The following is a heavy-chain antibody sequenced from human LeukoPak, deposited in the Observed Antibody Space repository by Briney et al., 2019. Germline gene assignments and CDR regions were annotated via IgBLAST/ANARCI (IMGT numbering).Heavy chain of an antibody. J-gene: IGHJ6*03. V-gene: IGHV3-48*01. CDR1: GFTFGSYS. CDR2: TSSGGSAI. Sequence: GGSLRLSCAGSGFTFGSYSMNWVRQAPGKGLEWVSYTSSGGSAIYYADSVKGRFTISRDNAKNSLYLQMNSLRAEDTAVYYCARCITMVRGDYYYYMDVWGKGTTVTVSS. CDR3: ARCITMVRGDYYYYMDV. D-gene: IGHD3-10*01.